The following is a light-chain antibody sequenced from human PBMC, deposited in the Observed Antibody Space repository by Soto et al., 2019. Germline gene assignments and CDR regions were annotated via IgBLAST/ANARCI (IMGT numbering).Light chain of an antibody. J-gene: IGKJ1*01. CDR2: AAS. CDR3: QQYNSHSET. Sequence: DIQMTQSPSSLSASVGDRVTIPCRASQSISSYLNWYQQKPGKAPKLLIYAASSLQSGVPSRFSGSGSGTEFTLTISSLQPDDFATYYCQQYNSHSETFGQGTKVDNK. V-gene: IGKV1-39*01. CDR1: QSISSY.